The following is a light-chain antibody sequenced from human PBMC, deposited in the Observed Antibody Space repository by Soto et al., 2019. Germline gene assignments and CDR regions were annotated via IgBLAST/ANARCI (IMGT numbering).Light chain of an antibody. Sequence: QSVLTQPPSASGSPGQSVTISCTGTSGDVGGYNYVSWYQQHPGKAPKLMIYEVSKRPSGVPDRFSGSKSGNTASLTVSGLQAEDEADYYCSSYAGSIYVFGTGTKVTVL. CDR1: SGDVGGYNY. V-gene: IGLV2-8*01. J-gene: IGLJ1*01. CDR3: SSYAGSIYV. CDR2: EVS.